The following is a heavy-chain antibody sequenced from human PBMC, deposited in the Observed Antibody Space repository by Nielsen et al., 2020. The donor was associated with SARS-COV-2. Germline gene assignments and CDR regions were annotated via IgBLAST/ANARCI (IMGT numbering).Heavy chain of an antibody. CDR3: ARGGYYYDSSGYLMGNWFDP. Sequence: SVKVSCKASGYTFTTYYIHWVRQAPGQGLEWMGGIIPIFGTANYAQKFQGRVTITADESTSTAYMELSSLRSEDTAVYYCARGGYYYDSSGYLMGNWFDPWGQGTLVTVSS. V-gene: IGHV1-69*13. J-gene: IGHJ5*02. CDR2: IIPIFGTA. D-gene: IGHD3-22*01. CDR1: GYTFTTYY.